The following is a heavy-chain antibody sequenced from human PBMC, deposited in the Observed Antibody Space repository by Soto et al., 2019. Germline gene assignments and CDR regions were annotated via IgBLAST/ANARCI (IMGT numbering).Heavy chain of an antibody. V-gene: IGHV5-10-1*01. CDR3: ARHDSTGKVLDY. Sequence: VESVTISCKGSGYSFTRYWIIWVLQMPGKGLEWMGRIDPSDSYTNYSPSFQGHVTISADKSISTAYLQWSSLKASDTAMYYCARHDSTGKVLDYWGQGTLVTVS. CDR1: GYSFTRYW. D-gene: IGHD3-22*01. CDR2: IDPSDSYT. J-gene: IGHJ4*02.